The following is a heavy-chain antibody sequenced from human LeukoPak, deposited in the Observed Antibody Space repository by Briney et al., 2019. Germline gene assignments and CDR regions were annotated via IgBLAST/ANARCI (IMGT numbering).Heavy chain of an antibody. D-gene: IGHD3-3*01. CDR3: ARALRFLEWSASYFDY. CDR2: INHSGST. Sequence: SETLSLTCAVYGGSFSGYYWSWIRQPPGKGLEWIGEINHSGSTNYNPSLKSRVTISVDTSKNQFSLKLSSVTAADTAVYYCARALRFLEWSASYFDYWGQGTLVTVSS. CDR1: GGSFSGYY. J-gene: IGHJ4*02. V-gene: IGHV4-34*01.